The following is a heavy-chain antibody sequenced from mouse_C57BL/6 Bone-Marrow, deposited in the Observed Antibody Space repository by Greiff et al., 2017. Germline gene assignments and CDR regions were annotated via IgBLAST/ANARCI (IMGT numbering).Heavy chain of an antibody. J-gene: IGHJ4*01. V-gene: IGHV5-9-1*02. D-gene: IGHD1-1*01. CDR3: TRTTTVGATDAFDY. Sequence: EVKLMESGEGLVKPGGSLKLSCAASGFTFSSYAMSWVRQTPEKRLEWVAYISSGGDYIYYADTVKGRFTISRDNARNTLYLQMSSLKSEDAAMYYCTRTTTVGATDAFDYWGQGTSVTVSS. CDR1: GFTFSSYA. CDR2: ISSGGDYI.